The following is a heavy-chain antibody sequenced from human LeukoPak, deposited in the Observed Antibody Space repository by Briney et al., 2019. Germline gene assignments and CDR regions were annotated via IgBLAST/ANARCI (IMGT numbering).Heavy chain of an antibody. CDR2: INTSGGST. J-gene: IGHJ4*02. CDR3: ARRSPAYCGGDCYLDC. Sequence: ASVKVSCKASGYTFTSYGISWVRQAPGQGLEWMGVINTSGGSTSYAQKFQGRATMTRDTSTSTVYMELSSLRSEDTAVYYCARRSPAYCGGDCYLDCWGQGTLVTVSS. D-gene: IGHD2-21*02. V-gene: IGHV1-46*01. CDR1: GYTFTSYG.